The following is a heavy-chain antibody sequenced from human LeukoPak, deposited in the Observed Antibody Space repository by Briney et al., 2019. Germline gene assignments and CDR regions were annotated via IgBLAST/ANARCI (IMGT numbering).Heavy chain of an antibody. V-gene: IGHV1-18*01. Sequence: ASVKVSCKASGYTFTSYGISWVRQAPGQGLEWMGWISAYNGNTNYAQKLQGRVTMTTDTSTSTAHMELRSLRSDDTAVYYCAVQTAAPGEFDYWGQGTLVTVSS. CDR1: GYTFTSYG. D-gene: IGHD6-13*01. CDR2: ISAYNGNT. CDR3: AVQTAAPGEFDY. J-gene: IGHJ4*02.